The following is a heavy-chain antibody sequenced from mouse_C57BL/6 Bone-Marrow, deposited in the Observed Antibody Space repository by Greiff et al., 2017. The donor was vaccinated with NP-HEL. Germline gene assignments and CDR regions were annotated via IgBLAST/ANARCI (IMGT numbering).Heavy chain of an antibody. CDR3: ACYYGSSPWFAY. CDR2: ISYDGSN. V-gene: IGHV3-6*01. J-gene: IGHJ3*01. Sequence: DVQLQESGPGLVKPSQSLSLTCSVTGYSITSGYYWNWIRQFPGNKLEWMGYISYDGSNNYNPSLKNRISITRDTSKNQFFLKLNSVTTEDTATYYCACYYGSSPWFAYWGQGTLVTVSA. CDR1: GYSITSGYY. D-gene: IGHD1-1*01.